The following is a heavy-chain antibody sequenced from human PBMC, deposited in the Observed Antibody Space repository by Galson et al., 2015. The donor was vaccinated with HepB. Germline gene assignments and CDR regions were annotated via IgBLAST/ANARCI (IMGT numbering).Heavy chain of an antibody. CDR3: AKDGYSYYYDSSGLYYFDY. CDR1: GFTFSSYG. D-gene: IGHD3-22*01. CDR2: ISYDGSNK. Sequence: SLRLSCAASGFTFSSYGMHWVRQAPGKGLEWVAVISYDGSNKYYADSVKGRFTISRDNSKNTLFLQMNSLRAEDTAVYYCAKDGYSYYYDSSGLYYFDYWGQGTLVTVSS. J-gene: IGHJ4*02. V-gene: IGHV3-30*18.